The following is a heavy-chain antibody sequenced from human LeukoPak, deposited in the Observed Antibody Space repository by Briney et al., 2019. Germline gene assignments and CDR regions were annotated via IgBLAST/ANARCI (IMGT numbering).Heavy chain of an antibody. CDR3: ARDSVVVTTIIRYFDY. Sequence: GGSLRLSCAASGFTFSSYAMSWVRQAPGKGLEWVSSIISSSNYISYADSVKGRFTISRDNAKNSLYLQMNSLRAEDTAVYYCARDSVVVTTIIRYFDYWGQGTLVTVSS. J-gene: IGHJ4*02. CDR1: GFTFSSYA. D-gene: IGHD2-21*02. CDR2: IISSSNYI. V-gene: IGHV3-21*01.